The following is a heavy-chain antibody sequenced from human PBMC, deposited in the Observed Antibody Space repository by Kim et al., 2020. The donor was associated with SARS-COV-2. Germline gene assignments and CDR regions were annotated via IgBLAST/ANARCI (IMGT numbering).Heavy chain of an antibody. CDR2: S. CDR3: ARRRYFDWFDY. V-gene: IGHV4-39*01. Sequence: SYHNPSLKSRVTMSVDTSTNHFSLKLSSVTAADTAVYYCARRRYFDWFDYWGQGTLVTVSS. D-gene: IGHD3-9*01. J-gene: IGHJ4*02.